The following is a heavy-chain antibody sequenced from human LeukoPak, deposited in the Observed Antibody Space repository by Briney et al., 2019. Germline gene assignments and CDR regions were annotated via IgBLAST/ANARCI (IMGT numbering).Heavy chain of an antibody. D-gene: IGHD1-26*01. CDR1: GGSISRNAYY. V-gene: IGHV4-39*01. CDR3: ARSTTTGRYFDY. J-gene: IGHJ4*02. CDR2: IYYSGSI. Sequence: SETLSLTCTVSGGSISRNAYYWGWIRQPPGKELEWIGSIYYSGSIYYNPSLKSRVTISVDTSKNQFSLKLSSVSAADTAVYYCARSTTTGRYFDYWGQGTLVTVSS.